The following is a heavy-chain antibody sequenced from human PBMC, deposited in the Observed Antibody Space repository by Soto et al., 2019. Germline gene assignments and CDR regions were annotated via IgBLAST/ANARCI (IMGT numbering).Heavy chain of an antibody. CDR1: GYTFSTYG. V-gene: IGHV1-18*01. Sequence: ASVKVSCKASGYTFSTYGVSWLLQAPGQGLEWVGWISPYNGNTNYAPKLQGRVTMTTDTSTNTAYMDLRSLRSDDTALYYCARIGGNSLGDFDYWG. CDR3: ARIGGNSLGDFDY. CDR2: ISPYNGNT. J-gene: IGHJ4*01. D-gene: IGHD2-21*01.